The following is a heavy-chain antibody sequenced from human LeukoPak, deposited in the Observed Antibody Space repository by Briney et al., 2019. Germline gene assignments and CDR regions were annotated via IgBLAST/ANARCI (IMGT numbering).Heavy chain of an antibody. D-gene: IGHD4-17*01. V-gene: IGHV4-34*01. CDR1: GGSFSGYY. Sequence: SSETLSLTCAVYGGSFSGYYWSWIRQPPGKGLEWIGEINHSGSTNYNPSLKSRVTISVDTSKNQFSLKLSSVTAADTAVYYCARRTVTTVGSRYYYYCYMDVWGKGTTVTVSS. CDR3: ARRTVTTVGSRYYYYCYMDV. J-gene: IGHJ6*03. CDR2: INHSGST.